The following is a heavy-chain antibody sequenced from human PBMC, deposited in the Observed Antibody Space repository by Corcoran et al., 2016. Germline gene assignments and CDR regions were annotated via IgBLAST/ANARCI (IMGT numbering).Heavy chain of an antibody. CDR2: IYWNDDK. CDR1: GFSLRHGA. Sequence: QVTLKESGPTLVNPTQTLTLTCSFSGFSLRHGAVGWIRQPPGKALEWLAIIYWNDDKRFSPSLRDRLTITKDTSKNQVVLTVTNVYRVDPATYYCSHRQDPYMFDYWGPGILVTVSS. D-gene: IGHD2-2*02. CDR3: SHRQDPYMFDY. V-gene: IGHV2-5*01. J-gene: IGHJ4*02.